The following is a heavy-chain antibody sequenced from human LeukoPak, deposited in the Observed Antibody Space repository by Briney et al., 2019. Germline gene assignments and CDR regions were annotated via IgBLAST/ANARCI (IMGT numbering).Heavy chain of an antibody. CDR3: ARAGVYVIPTIDFDY. CDR1: GYTFTSYG. D-gene: IGHD5/OR15-5a*01. Sequence: ASVKVSCKASGYTFTSYGISWVRQAPGQGLEWMGWISAYNGNTNSAQKLQGRVTMTTDTSTTTAYMELRSLRSDDTAVYYCARAGVYVIPTIDFDYWGQGTLVTVSS. J-gene: IGHJ4*02. CDR2: ISAYNGNT. V-gene: IGHV1-18*01.